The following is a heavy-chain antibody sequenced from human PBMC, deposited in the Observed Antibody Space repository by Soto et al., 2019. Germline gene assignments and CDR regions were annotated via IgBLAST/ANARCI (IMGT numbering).Heavy chain of an antibody. CDR3: ARGGSDTAMVITYMIDY. J-gene: IGHJ4*02. Sequence: LSLTCTVSGGSISSYYCSWIRQPPGKGLDWIGYIYYSGSTNYNPSLKSRVTISVDTSKNQFSLKLSSVTAADTAVYYCARGGSDTAMVITYMIDYWGQGTLVTVSS. V-gene: IGHV4-59*01. D-gene: IGHD5-18*01. CDR1: GGSISSYY. CDR2: IYYSGST.